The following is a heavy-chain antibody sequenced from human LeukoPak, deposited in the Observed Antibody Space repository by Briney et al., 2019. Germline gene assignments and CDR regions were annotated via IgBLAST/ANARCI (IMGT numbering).Heavy chain of an antibody. CDR2: INSDGSST. V-gene: IGHV3-74*01. CDR1: GFTFSSYW. J-gene: IGHJ4*02. D-gene: IGHD6-19*01. CDR3: ARELSSGWYHFDY. Sequence: GGSLRLSCAASGFTFSSYWMHWVRQVPGKGLVWVSRINSDGSSTIYADSVKGRFTISRDNAKNTLYLQMNSLRAEDTAVYYCARELSSGWYHFDYWGQGTLVTVSS.